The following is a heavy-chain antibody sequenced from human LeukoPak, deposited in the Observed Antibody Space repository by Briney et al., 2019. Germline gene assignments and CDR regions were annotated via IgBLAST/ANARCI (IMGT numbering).Heavy chain of an antibody. V-gene: IGHV3-23*01. CDR3: AYWGIQLWVPFDY. D-gene: IGHD5-18*01. CDR2: ISGSGGST. J-gene: IGHJ4*02. CDR1: GFTFSSYA. Sequence: PGGSLRLSCAASGFTFSSYAMSWVRQAPGKGLEWVSAISGSGGSTYYADSVKGRFTISRDNSKNTLYLQMNSLRAEDTAVYYCAYWGIQLWVPFDYWGQGTLVTVSS.